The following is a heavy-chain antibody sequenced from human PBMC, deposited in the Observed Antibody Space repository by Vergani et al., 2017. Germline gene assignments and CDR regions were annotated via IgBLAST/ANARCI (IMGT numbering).Heavy chain of an antibody. J-gene: IGHJ1*01. Sequence: QVQLQESGPGLVKPSETLSLTCAVSGGSISSSSYYWGWIRQPPGKGLEWIGEINHSGSTYYNPSLKSRVTISVDTSKNQFSLKLSSVTAADTAVYYCARRANLYDRALVWGQGTLVTVSS. CDR2: INHSGST. CDR1: GGSISSSSYY. CDR3: ARRANLYDRALV. V-gene: IGHV4-39*01. D-gene: IGHD3-22*01.